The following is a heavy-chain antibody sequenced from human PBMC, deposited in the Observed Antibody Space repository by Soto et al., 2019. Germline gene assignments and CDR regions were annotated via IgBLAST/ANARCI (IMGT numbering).Heavy chain of an antibody. J-gene: IGHJ3*02. D-gene: IGHD3-22*01. Sequence: PSETLSLTCTVSGGSISGYYWSWLRQPPGKVLEWTGYIYYSGSTNYNPSLKSRVTITVDTSKNQFSLKLSSVTAADTAVYYCARENYYDSTGYYYESFDIWGHGTMVTVS. CDR3: ARENYYDSTGYYYESFDI. CDR2: IYYSGST. CDR1: GGSISGYY. V-gene: IGHV4-59*01.